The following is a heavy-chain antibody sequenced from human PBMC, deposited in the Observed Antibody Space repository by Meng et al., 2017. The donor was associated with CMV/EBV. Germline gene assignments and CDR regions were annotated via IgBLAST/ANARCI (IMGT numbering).Heavy chain of an antibody. CDR1: GYVFTSYD. J-gene: IGHJ5*02. CDR2: ISVYKGDT. V-gene: IGHV1-18*01. CDR3: ARSRVGAWTWFDP. Sequence: ASVKVSCKASGYVFTSYDINWVRQAPGQGLEWLGWISVYKGDTNYAQKVQGRVTLTADTSTSAAYMELRGLRSDDTAAYYCARSRVGAWTWFDPWGQGTLVTVSS. D-gene: IGHD1-26*01.